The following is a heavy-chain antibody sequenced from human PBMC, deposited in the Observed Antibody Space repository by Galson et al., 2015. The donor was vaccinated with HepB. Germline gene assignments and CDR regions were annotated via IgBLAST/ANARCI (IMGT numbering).Heavy chain of an antibody. D-gene: IGHD3-22*01. CDR2: IKAKADGGTT. CDR1: GFTLSNAC. J-gene: IGHJ4*02. V-gene: IGHV3-15*01. Sequence: SLRLSCAASGFTLSNACMTWVRQAPGKGLEWVGHIKAKADGGTTNTVAPVKGRFTISRDDSKNTLYLQMNSLRTEDTAVYYCRYYDSSGQTDYWGQGTLVTVPS. CDR3: RYYDSSGQTDY.